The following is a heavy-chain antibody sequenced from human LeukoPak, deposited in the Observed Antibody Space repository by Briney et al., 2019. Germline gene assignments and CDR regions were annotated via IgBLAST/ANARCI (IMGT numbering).Heavy chain of an antibody. CDR3: ARERTDCSGGSCYSRAWFDP. D-gene: IGHD2-15*01. Sequence: GSLRPSCAASGFTVSSNYMSWVRQAPGKGLEWIGYIYHSGSTYYNPSLKSRVTISVDRSKNQFSLKLSSVTAADTAVYYCARERTDCSGGSCYSRAWFDPWGQGTLVTVSS. J-gene: IGHJ5*02. CDR2: IYHSGST. V-gene: IGHV4-4*02. CDR1: GFTVSSNY.